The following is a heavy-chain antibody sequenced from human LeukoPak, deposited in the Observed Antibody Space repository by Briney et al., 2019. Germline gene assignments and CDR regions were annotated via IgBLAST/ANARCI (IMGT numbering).Heavy chain of an antibody. CDR3: AKAYYYDSSGYYVDY. J-gene: IGHJ4*02. Sequence: PGGSLRLSCAVSGFTFSSYGMHWVRQAPGKGLEWVAFIRYDGSNKYYADSVKGRFTISRDNSKNTLYLQMNSLRAEDTAVYYCAKAYYYDSSGYYVDYWGQGTLVTVSS. CDR2: IRYDGSNK. CDR1: GFTFSSYG. D-gene: IGHD3-22*01. V-gene: IGHV3-30*02.